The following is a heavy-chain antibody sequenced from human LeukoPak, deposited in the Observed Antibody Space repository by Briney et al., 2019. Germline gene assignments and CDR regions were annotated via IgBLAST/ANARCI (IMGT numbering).Heavy chain of an antibody. J-gene: IGHJ4*02. CDR2: ISSSGGTT. V-gene: IGHV3-23*01. CDR1: GFTFSTYA. CDR3: AKDRNGWPTNFDF. D-gene: IGHD6-19*01. Sequence: PGGSLRLSCAASGFTFSTYAVNGVRQAPGKGREWVSAISSSGGTTYYADSVKGRFVISRDNSKNTLYLQMNSLRAEDTAVYYCAKDRNGWPTNFDFWGQGTLVTVSA.